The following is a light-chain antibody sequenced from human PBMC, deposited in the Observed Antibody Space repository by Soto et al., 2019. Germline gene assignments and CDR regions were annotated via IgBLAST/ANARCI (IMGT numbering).Light chain of an antibody. Sequence: QSALTQPASVSGSPGQSITISCTEASSNIDGYNYVSWYQQHPVKAPKLIIYDVTNRPSGVSNRFSGSKSGNTASLTISGLQAEDEADYYCSLYASSSTYVFGTGTKLTVL. CDR1: SSNIDGYNY. CDR2: DVT. CDR3: SLYASSSTYV. V-gene: IGLV2-14*01. J-gene: IGLJ1*01.